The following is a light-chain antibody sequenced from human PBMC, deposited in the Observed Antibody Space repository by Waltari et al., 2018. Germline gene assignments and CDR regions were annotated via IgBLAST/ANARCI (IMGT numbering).Light chain of an antibody. V-gene: IGLV1-47*01. J-gene: IGLJ2*01. CDR3: ATWDESLGAI. CDR1: DSDIGRNY. Sequence: QSVLTQPASASGTPGQRVTISCSGGDSDIGRNYVYWYQQVPGSAPKLLIYKNDQRPSGVPDRFSGSKSGTSASLAISGLRSEDEAEYSCATWDESLGAIFGGGTK. CDR2: KND.